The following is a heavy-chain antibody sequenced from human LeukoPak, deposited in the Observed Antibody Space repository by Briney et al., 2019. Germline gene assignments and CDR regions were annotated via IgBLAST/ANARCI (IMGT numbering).Heavy chain of an antibody. CDR2: ISSSGSTI. J-gene: IGHJ6*02. V-gene: IGHV3-11*01. D-gene: IGHD3-10*01. CDR1: GFTFSDYY. Sequence: GGSLRLSCAASGFTFSDYYMSWIRQAPGKGLEWVSYISSSGSTIYYADSVKGRFTISRDNAKNSLYLQMNSLRAEDTAVYYCARKNAELLWFGESYYYGMDVLGQGTTVTVSS. CDR3: ARKNAELLWFGESYYYGMDV.